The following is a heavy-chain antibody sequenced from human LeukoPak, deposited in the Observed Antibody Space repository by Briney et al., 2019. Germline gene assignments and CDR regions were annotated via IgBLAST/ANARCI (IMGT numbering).Heavy chain of an antibody. CDR1: GGPFSGYY. J-gene: IGHJ4*02. CDR2: INHSGST. Sequence: SETLSLTCAVYGGPFSGYYWSWIRQPPGKGLEWIGEINHSGSTNYNPSLKSRVTISVDTSKNQFSLKLSSVTAADTAVYYCAITMVRGVITLDYWGQGTLVTVFS. CDR3: AITMVRGVITLDY. D-gene: IGHD3-10*01. V-gene: IGHV4-34*01.